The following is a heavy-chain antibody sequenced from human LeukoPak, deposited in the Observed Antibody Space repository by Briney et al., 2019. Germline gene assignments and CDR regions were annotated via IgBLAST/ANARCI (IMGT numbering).Heavy chain of an antibody. Sequence: TGGSLRLSCAASGFTFSSYGMHWVRQAPGKGLEWVAVIWYDGSNKYYADSVKGRFTISRDNAKNSLYLQMNSLRAEDTAVYYCARDQSIYDFWSGYSGGYGMDVWGQGTTVTVSS. J-gene: IGHJ6*02. CDR3: ARDQSIYDFWSGYSGGYGMDV. CDR1: GFTFSSYG. CDR2: IWYDGSNK. V-gene: IGHV3-33*01. D-gene: IGHD3-3*01.